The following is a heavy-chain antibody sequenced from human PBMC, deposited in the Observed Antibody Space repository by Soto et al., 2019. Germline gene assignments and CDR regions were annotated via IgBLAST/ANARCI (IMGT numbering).Heavy chain of an antibody. CDR3: IGGIPCPQRYLEY. V-gene: IGHV3-74*01. D-gene: IGHD2-21*01. CDR1: GFTFSSDW. Sequence: PGGSLRLSCAASGFTFSSDWLHWVRQAPGEGLVWVSRINTDGSATSYADSVKGRFTISRDNAKNTLYLQMNSLRAEDTAVYYCIGGIPCPQRYLEYWGQGTLVTVSS. CDR2: INTDGSAT. J-gene: IGHJ4*02.